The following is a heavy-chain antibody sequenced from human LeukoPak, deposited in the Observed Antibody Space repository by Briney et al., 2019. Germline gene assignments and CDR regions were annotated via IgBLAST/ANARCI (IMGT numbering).Heavy chain of an antibody. V-gene: IGHV4-59*01. CDR1: GGSISSYY. CDR3: ARNTLDDYYYGMDV. CDR2: IYYSGST. D-gene: IGHD1-1*01. Sequence: SETLSLTCTVSGGSISSYYWSWIRQPPGKGLEWIGYIYYSGSTNYNPSLKSRVTISVNTSKNQFSLKLSSVTAAGTAVYYCARNTLDDYYYGMDVWGQGTTVTVSS. J-gene: IGHJ6*02.